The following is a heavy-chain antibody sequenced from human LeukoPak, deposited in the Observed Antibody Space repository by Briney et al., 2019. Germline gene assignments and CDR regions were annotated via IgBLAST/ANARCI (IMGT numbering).Heavy chain of an antibody. CDR1: GGSFSGYY. V-gene: IGHV4-34*01. Sequence: SETLSLTCAVYGGSFSGYYWSWIRQPPGKGLEWIGEINHSGSTNYNPSLKSRVTISVDTSKNQFSLKLSSVTAADTAVYYCARTNTDEGWFDPWGQGTLVTVSS. J-gene: IGHJ5*02. CDR3: ARTNTDEGWFDP. CDR2: INHSGST.